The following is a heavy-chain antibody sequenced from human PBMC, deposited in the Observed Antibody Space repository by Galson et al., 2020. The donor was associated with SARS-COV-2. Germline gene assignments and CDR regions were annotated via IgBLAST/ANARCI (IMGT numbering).Heavy chain of an antibody. CDR3: ARMAWGTPSYYFDY. CDR2: IYPSGIT. J-gene: IGHJ4*02. V-gene: IGHV4-30-2*01. CDR1: GDSISSPFHS. Sequence: SETLSLTCAVSGDSISSPFHSWTWIRQPPGAGLEWLGCIYPSGITYYNPSLKSRVTISVDRSKSQFSLKLNSVTAADTAVYYCARMAWGTPSYYFDYWGQGALVTVSS. D-gene: IGHD7-27*01.